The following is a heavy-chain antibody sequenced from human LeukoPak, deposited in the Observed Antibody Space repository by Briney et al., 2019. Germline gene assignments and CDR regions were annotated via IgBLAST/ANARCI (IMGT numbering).Heavy chain of an antibody. CDR3: AKDREDDYGEMGD. CDR1: GFTFSSYA. J-gene: IGHJ4*02. Sequence: GGSLRLSCAASGFTFSSYAMSWVRQAPGKGLEWVSTISGSGDSAYYADSVKGRFTISRDNSKNTLYLQMNSLRVEDTAVYYCAKDREDDYGEMGDWGQGTLVTVSS. CDR2: ISGSGDSA. D-gene: IGHD4-17*01. V-gene: IGHV3-23*01.